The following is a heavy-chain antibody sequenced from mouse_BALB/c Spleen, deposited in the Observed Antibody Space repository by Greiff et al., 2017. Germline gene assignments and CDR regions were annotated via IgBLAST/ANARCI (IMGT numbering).Heavy chain of an antibody. CDR2: ISNGGGST. Sequence: VESGGGLVQPGGSLKLSCAASGFTFSSYTMSWVRQTPEKRLEWVAYISNGGGSTYYPDTVKGRFTISRDNAKNTLYLQMSSLKSEDTAMYYCAKFYYGSSYGYFDVWGAGTTVTVSS. CDR1: GFTFSSYT. D-gene: IGHD1-1*01. V-gene: IGHV5-12-2*01. CDR3: AKFYYGSSYGYFDV. J-gene: IGHJ1*01.